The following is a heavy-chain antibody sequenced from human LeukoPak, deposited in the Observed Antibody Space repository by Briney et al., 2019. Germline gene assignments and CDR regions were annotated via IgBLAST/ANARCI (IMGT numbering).Heavy chain of an antibody. CDR1: GFTFSSYS. V-gene: IGHV3-21*01. D-gene: IGHD3-9*01. CDR3: ARDHYDILTGYFPDAFDI. J-gene: IGHJ3*02. CDR2: ISSSSSYI. Sequence: TGGSLRLSCAASGFTFSSYSMNWVRQAPGKGLEWVSSISSSSSYIYYADSVKGRFTISRDNAKNSLYLQMNSLRAEDTAVYYCARDHYDILTGYFPDAFDIWGQGTMVTVSS.